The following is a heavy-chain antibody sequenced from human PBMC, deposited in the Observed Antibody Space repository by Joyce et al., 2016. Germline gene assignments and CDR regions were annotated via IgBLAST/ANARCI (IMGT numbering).Heavy chain of an antibody. CDR3: ANRSGLDFDS. J-gene: IGHJ3*02. Sequence: QVQRVESGGGVVQHGRSLRLPCVAAGFSFSRSGIHWVRQAPGKRLEWVAIISSGGSDKYYADSVKGRFTITRDNSKNTLEVEMNSLRDEDTAVYYCANRSGLDFDSWGQGTMVTVPS. V-gene: IGHV3-30*18. CDR1: GFSFSRSG. CDR2: ISSGGSDK.